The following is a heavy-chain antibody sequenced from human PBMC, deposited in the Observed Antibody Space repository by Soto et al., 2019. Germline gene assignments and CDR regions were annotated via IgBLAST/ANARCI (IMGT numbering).Heavy chain of an antibody. CDR3: ARGLLITIFGVVRYGMAV. V-gene: IGHV1-46*01. Sequence: QVQLVQSGAEVKKPGASVKVSCKASGYTFTSYYMHWVRQAPGQGLEWMGIINPSGGSTSYAQKFQGRVTMTRDTSTSTVYMELSSLRSEHTAVYYCARGLLITIFGVVRYGMAVWGQGTTVTVSS. CDR2: INPSGGST. CDR1: GYTFTSYY. D-gene: IGHD3-3*01. J-gene: IGHJ6*02.